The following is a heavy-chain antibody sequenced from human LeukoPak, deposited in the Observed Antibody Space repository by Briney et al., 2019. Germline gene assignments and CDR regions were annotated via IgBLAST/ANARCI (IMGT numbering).Heavy chain of an antibody. CDR2: IIPIFGTA. CDR1: GGTFSSYG. D-gene: IGHD6-19*01. CDR3: ARGVTVAGSDAFDI. J-gene: IGHJ3*02. Sequence: SVKVSCKASGGTFSSYGISWVRQAPGQGLEWMGGIIPIFGTANYAQKFQGRVTITTDESTSTAYMELSSLRSEDTAVYYCARGVTVAGSDAFDIWGQGTMVTVSS. V-gene: IGHV1-69*05.